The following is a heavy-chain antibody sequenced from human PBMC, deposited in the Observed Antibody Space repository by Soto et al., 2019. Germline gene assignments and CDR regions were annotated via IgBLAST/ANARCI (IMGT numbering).Heavy chain of an antibody. J-gene: IGHJ4*02. CDR1: GFTFSSYA. CDR3: ARDGYCSGGSCYSNW. D-gene: IGHD2-15*01. V-gene: IGHV3-64*01. CDR2: ISSNGGST. Sequence: GSLRLSCAASGFTFSSYAMDWVRQAPGKGLEYVSAISSNGGSTYYANSVKGRFTISRDNSKNTLYLQMGSLRAEDMAVYYCARDGYCSGGSCYSNWWGQGTLVTVSS.